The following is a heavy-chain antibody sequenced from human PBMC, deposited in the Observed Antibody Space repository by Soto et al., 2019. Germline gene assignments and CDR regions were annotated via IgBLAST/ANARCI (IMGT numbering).Heavy chain of an antibody. CDR1: GGSISSYY. V-gene: IGHV4-59*01. D-gene: IGHD3-3*01. Sequence: SETLSLTCTVSGGSISSYYWSWIRQPPGKGLEWIGYIYYSGSTNYNPSLKSRVTISVDTSKNQFSLKLSSVTAADTAVYYCARSLTIFGVANYYYYGMDVWGQGTTVTVSS. CDR2: IYYSGST. CDR3: ARSLTIFGVANYYYYGMDV. J-gene: IGHJ6*02.